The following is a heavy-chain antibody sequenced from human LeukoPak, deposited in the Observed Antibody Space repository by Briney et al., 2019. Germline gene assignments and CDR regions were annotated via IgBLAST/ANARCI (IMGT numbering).Heavy chain of an antibody. V-gene: IGHV4-4*02. Sequence: PSETRSLTCAVSGGSISSSNWWSWVRQPPGKGLEWIGEIYHSGSTNYNPSLKSRVTISVDKSKNQFSLKLSSVTAADTAVYYCARRAMITFRVNWFDPWGQGTLVTVSS. CDR1: GGSISSSNW. CDR3: ARRAMITFRVNWFDP. CDR2: IYHSGST. J-gene: IGHJ5*02. D-gene: IGHD3-16*01.